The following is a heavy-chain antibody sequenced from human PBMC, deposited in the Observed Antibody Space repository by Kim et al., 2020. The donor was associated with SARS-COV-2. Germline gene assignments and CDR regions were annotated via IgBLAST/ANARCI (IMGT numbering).Heavy chain of an antibody. Sequence: ASVKVSCKASGYTFTSYAMHWVRQAPGQRLEWMGWINAGNGNTKYSQKFQGRVTITRDTSASTAYMELSSLRSEDTAVYYCARDSYYDIFRDYYCYMDVWGKGTAVTVSS. V-gene: IGHV1-3*01. CDR1: GYTFTSYA. J-gene: IGHJ6*03. CDR3: ARDSYYDIFRDYYCYMDV. D-gene: IGHD3-9*01. CDR2: INAGNGNT.